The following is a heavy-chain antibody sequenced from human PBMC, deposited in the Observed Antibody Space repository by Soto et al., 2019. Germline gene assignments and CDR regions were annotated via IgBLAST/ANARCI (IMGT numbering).Heavy chain of an antibody. D-gene: IGHD1-7*01. J-gene: IGHJ3*02. CDR1: GGSISSSSYY. V-gene: IGHV4-39*01. Sequence: QLQLQESGPGLVKPSETLSLTCTVSGGSISSSSYYWGWIRQPPGKGLEWIGSIYYSGSTYYNPSLKSRVTISVDTSKNQFSLKLSSVTAADTAVYYCARPFLITGTVAFDIWGQGTMVTVSS. CDR3: ARPFLITGTVAFDI. CDR2: IYYSGST.